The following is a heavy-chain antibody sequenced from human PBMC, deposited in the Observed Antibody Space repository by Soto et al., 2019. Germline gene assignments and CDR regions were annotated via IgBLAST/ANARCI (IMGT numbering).Heavy chain of an antibody. V-gene: IGHV4-31*03. J-gene: IGHJ4*02. D-gene: IGHD6-13*01. Sequence: QVLLQESGPGLMKPSQTLSLTCTVSGLTISSASYYWSWIRQHPGKGLEWVGNIYYNGSTYYSPHLKSRVTLCVDASKNQFSLRLASVTAADTAVYYCARYRISGSWSKFDYWGQGTLVTVSS. CDR2: IYYNGST. CDR1: GLTISSASYY. CDR3: ARYRISGSWSKFDY.